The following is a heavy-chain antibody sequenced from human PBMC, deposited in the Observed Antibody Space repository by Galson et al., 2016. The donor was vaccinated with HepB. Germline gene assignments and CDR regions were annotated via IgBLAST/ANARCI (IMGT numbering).Heavy chain of an antibody. CDR1: GYSVTTYG. J-gene: IGHJ3*02. Sequence: SVKVSCKASGYSVTTYGLTWVRQAPGQGLEWMGWISAYDGNTKYAQKFQGRVTMTADASTNTGYMELTSLTSDDTAVYYCAKLLGRVWGIYSYAFEIWGQGTLVTVSS. D-gene: IGHD3-16*01. V-gene: IGHV1-18*01. CDR2: ISAYDGNT. CDR3: AKLLGRVWGIYSYAFEI.